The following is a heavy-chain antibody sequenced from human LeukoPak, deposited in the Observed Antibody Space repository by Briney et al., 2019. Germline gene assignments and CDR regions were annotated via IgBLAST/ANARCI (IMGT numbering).Heavy chain of an antibody. CDR2: INHSGSN. CDR3: ARKRRYSGSYPSPFDY. V-gene: IGHV4-34*01. D-gene: IGHD1-26*01. CDR1: GGSFGGYY. J-gene: IGHJ4*02. Sequence: SETLSLTCAVYGGSFGGYYWSWIRQPPGKGLDWFGEINHSGSNNYNPSLKSRVTISVDTSKNQFSLKLSSVTAADTAVYYCARKRRYSGSYPSPFDYWGQGTLVTVSS.